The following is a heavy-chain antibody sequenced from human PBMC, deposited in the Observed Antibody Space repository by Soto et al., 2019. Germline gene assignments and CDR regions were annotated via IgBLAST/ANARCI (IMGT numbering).Heavy chain of an antibody. V-gene: IGHV5-51*01. J-gene: IGHJ6*02. D-gene: IGHD1-26*01. CDR2: IYPGDSDI. CDR3: ARLGAGYFHGMDV. Sequence: GESLKISCNGSGYTFTTYWIGWVRQMPGKGLEWMGIIYPGDSDIRNSPSFEGQVTISADKSINTAYLQWSSLKTSDTAMYYCARLGAGYFHGMDVWGQGTTVTVSS. CDR1: GYTFTTYW.